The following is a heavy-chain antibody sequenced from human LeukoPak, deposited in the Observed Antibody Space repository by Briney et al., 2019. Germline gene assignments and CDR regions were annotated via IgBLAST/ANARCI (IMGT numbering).Heavy chain of an antibody. V-gene: IGHV3-23*01. CDR3: AKDLTGGYYPYFDY. D-gene: IGHD3-22*01. CDR1: GFTFSSYA. CDR2: ISGSGGST. J-gene: IGHJ4*02. Sequence: GGSLRLSCAASGFTFSSYAMSWVRQAPGKGLEWVSAISGSGGSTYYADSVKGRFTISRDNSKNTLYLQMTSLRAEDAAVYYCAKDLTGGYYPYFDYWGQGTLVTVSS.